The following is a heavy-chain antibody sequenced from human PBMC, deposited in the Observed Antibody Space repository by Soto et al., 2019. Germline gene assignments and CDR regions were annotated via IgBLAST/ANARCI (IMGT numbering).Heavy chain of an antibody. CDR1: GFTFSNYA. Sequence: GESLKISCVASGFTFSNYAMSCVRQAPGKGLEWVSGISGSGGTTYYADSVKGRFTISRDNSKNTLFLQMNSLRAGDTAVYYCAKDPLQWLTIFDYWGQGALVTVSS. CDR3: AKDPLQWLTIFDY. V-gene: IGHV3-23*01. CDR2: ISGSGGTT. D-gene: IGHD6-19*01. J-gene: IGHJ4*02.